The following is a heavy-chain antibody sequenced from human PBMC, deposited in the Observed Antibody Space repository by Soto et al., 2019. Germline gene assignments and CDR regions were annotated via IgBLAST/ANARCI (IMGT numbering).Heavy chain of an antibody. CDR1: GGTFSSYA. CDR3: ARDAPCGGDCYLWFDP. D-gene: IGHD2-21*02. CDR2: IIPIFGTA. J-gene: IGHJ5*02. Sequence: SVKVSCTPSGGTFSSYAISWVRQAPGQGNERMGGIIPIFGTANYVQKFQGRVTITADESTSTAYMELSSVRSEDTAVYYCARDAPCGGDCYLWFDPWGQGTLVTVSS. V-gene: IGHV1-69*13.